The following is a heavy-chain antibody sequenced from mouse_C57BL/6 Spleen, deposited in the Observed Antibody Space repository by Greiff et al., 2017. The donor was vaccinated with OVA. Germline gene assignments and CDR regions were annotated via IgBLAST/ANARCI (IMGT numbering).Heavy chain of an antibody. D-gene: IGHD1-1*01. CDR1: GYTFTSYW. CDR3: TRGGLSYYYGSSLYWYFDV. CDR2: IYPGNSDT. Sequence: EVQLQQSGTVLARPGASVKMSCKTSGYTFTSYWMHWVKQRPGQGLEWIGAIYPGNSDTSYNQKFKGKAKLTAVTSASTAYMELSSLTNEDSAVYYGTRGGLSYYYGSSLYWYFDVWGTGTTVTVSS. V-gene: IGHV1-5*01. J-gene: IGHJ1*03.